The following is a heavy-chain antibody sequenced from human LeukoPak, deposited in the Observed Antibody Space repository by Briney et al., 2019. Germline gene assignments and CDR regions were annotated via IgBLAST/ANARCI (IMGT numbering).Heavy chain of an antibody. Sequence: ASVKVSCKASGYTFTSYDINWVRQATGQGLEWMGWMNPNSGNTGYAQKFQGRVTMTRNTSISTAYMELSSLRSEDTAVYYCARDIGSVDSRAPLLNDYWGQGTLVTVSS. J-gene: IGHJ4*02. CDR1: GYTFTSYD. D-gene: IGHD3-22*01. CDR2: MNPNSGNT. V-gene: IGHV1-8*01. CDR3: ARDIGSVDSRAPLLNDY.